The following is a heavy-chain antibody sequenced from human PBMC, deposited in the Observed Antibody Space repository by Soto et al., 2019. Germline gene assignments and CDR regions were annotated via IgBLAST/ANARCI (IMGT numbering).Heavy chain of an antibody. V-gene: IGHV3-48*02. D-gene: IGHD3-22*01. CDR1: GFTFSSYS. Sequence: EVQLVESGGGLVQPGGSLRLSCAASGFTFSSYSMNWVRQAPGKGLEWVSYISSSSSTIYYADSVKGRFTISKDNAKNSLYLQMNSLRDEDTAVYYCAREYYYDSSGLYYYYYGMDVCGQGTTVTVSS. CDR2: ISSSSSTI. CDR3: AREYYYDSSGLYYYYYGMDV. J-gene: IGHJ6*02.